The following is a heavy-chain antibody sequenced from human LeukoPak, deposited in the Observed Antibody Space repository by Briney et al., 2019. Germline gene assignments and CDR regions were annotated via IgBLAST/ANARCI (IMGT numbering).Heavy chain of an antibody. V-gene: IGHV3-66*01. J-gene: IGHJ4*02. CDR2: IYSGGSA. CDR1: GITVTSNH. CDR3: AKLYNYGYIN. D-gene: IGHD5-18*01. Sequence: GGSLRLSCAASGITVTSNHMSWVRQAPGKELEWVSVIYSGGSAYYADSVRGRFTISRDNSKNTLYLQMDSLRTEDTAVYFCAKLYNYGYINWGQGTLVTVSS.